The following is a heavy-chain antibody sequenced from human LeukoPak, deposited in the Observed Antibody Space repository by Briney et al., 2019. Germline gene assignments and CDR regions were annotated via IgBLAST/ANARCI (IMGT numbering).Heavy chain of an antibody. CDR2: IRYDGTNK. CDR1: GFTFSSYG. D-gene: IGHD6-6*01. CDR3: AKVRRVYTSSSGYFDS. V-gene: IGHV3-30*02. J-gene: IGHJ4*02. Sequence: GGSLRLSCAASGFTFSSYGMHWVRQAPGKGLEWVTFIRYDGTNKYYTDSVKGRFTISRDNSKNTLYLQMDSLRAEDTAVYYCAKVRRVYTSSSGYFDSWGQGTLVTVSS.